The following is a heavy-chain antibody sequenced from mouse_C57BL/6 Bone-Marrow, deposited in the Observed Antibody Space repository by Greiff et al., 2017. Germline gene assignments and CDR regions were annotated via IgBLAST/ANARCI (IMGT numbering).Heavy chain of an antibody. CDR1: GYTFTSYG. CDR3: ARERIMVYDGPCAY. CDR2: IYPRSGNT. Sequence: QVQLKESGAELARPGASVKLSCKASGYTFTSYGISWVKQRTGQGLEWIGEIYPRSGNTYYNEKFKGKATLTADKSSSTAYMELRSLTSEDSAVYFCARERIMVYDGPCAYWGQGTLVTVSA. J-gene: IGHJ3*01. V-gene: IGHV1-81*01. D-gene: IGHD1-2*01.